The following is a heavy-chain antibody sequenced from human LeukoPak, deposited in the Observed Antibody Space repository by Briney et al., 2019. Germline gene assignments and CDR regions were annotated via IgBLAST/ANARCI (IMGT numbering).Heavy chain of an antibody. V-gene: IGHV3-7*01. D-gene: IGHD4-17*01. CDR1: GFTFSTYW. CDR3: ARNLPYGASSDY. CDR2: INQDGSEK. J-gene: IGHJ4*02. Sequence: PGGSLRLSCAASGFTFSTYWMTWVRQAPGKGLEWVANINQDGSEKYYVDSVKGRFTISRDNAKNSLYLQMNSLRVEDTAVYYCARNLPYGASSDYGGQGTLATVS.